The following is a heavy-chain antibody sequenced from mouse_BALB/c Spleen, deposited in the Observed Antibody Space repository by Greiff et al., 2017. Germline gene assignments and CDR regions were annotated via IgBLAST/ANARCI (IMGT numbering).Heavy chain of an antibody. J-gene: IGHJ4*01. CDR3: ARDPPPNSSGYPGAMDY. V-gene: IGHV2-6-7*01. D-gene: IGHD3-1*01. CDR1: GFSLTGYG. CDR2: IWGDGST. Sequence: QVQLKESGPGLVAPSQSLSITCPVSGFSLTGYGVNWVRQPPGKGLEWLGMIWGDGSTDYNSALKSRLSISKDNSKSQVFLKMNSLQTDDTARYYCARDPPPNSSGYPGAMDYWGQGTSVTVSS.